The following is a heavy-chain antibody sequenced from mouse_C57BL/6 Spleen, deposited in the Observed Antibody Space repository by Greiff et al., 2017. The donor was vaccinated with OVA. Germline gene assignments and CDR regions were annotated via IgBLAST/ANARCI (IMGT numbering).Heavy chain of an antibody. V-gene: IGHV5-16*01. CDR2: INYDGSST. J-gene: IGHJ2*01. D-gene: IGHD4-1*01. CDR1: GFTFSDYY. CDR3: ARVPQNWGFDY. Sequence: EVKLMESEGGLVQPGSSMKLSCTASGFTFSDYYMAWVRQVPEKGLEWVANINYDGSSTYYLDSLKSRFIISRDNAKNILYLQMSSLKSEDTATYYCARVPQNWGFDYWGQGTTLTVSS.